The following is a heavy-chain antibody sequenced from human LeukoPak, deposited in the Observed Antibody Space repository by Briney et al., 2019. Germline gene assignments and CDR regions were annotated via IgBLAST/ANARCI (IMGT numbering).Heavy chain of an antibody. J-gene: IGHJ4*02. D-gene: IGHD5-24*01. CDR2: MNPNSGNT. V-gene: IGHV1-8*01. CDR3: SFRGEDRDGNFDY. Sequence: GASVKVSCKASGYTFTSYDINWVRQATGQGLEWMGWMNPNSGNTGYAQKFQGRVTMTRNTSISTAYMELSSLRSEDTAVYYCSFRGEDRDGNFDYWGQGTLVTVSS. CDR1: GYTFTSYD.